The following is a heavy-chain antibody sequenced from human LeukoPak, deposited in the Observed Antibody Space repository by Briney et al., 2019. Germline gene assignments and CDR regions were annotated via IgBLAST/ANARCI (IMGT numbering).Heavy chain of an antibody. CDR2: INPNSGGT. D-gene: IGHD3-3*01. J-gene: IGHJ4*02. CDR1: GYTFTGYY. Sequence: ASVKVSCKASGYTFTGYYMHWVRQAPGQGLEWMGWINPNSGGTNYAQKFQGRATMTRDTSISTAYMELSRLRSDDTAVYYCARDRRFLEWLLSYWGQGTLVTVSS. V-gene: IGHV1-2*02. CDR3: ARDRRFLEWLLSY.